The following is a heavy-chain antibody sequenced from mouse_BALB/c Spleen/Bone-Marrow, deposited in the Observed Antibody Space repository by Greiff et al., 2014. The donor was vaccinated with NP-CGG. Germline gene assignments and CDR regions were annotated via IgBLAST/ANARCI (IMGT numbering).Heavy chain of an antibody. V-gene: IGHV1-7*01. CDR1: GYTFSIYW. D-gene: IGHD1-1*01. J-gene: IGHJ3*01. CDR3: ARSGTVVDPALIY. CDR2: IDPSTGYT. Sequence: QVQLKDSGGELAKPGASVKMSCKASGYTFSIYWVHWGKQRAGQGLEWIGYIDPSTGYTECNQKFKDKATLTADKSSSTAYMQLSSPTSEDSAVYYCARSGTVVDPALIYWGQGTLVTVSA.